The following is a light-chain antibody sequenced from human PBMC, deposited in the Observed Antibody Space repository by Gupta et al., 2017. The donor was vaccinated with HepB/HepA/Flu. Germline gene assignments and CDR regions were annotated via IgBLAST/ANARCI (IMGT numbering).Light chain of an antibody. CDR1: SSNIGINP. J-gene: IGLJ3*02. Sequence: QSELTQPPSASGTPGQSVTISCSGGSSNIGINPVRWYQQLPGTAPKLLIYSSYQRPSGVPDRFSASKSGTSASLAISGLQAEEEADYYCAAWDDRLDVWVFGGGTNLTVL. V-gene: IGLV1-44*01. CDR2: SSY. CDR3: AAWDDRLDVWV.